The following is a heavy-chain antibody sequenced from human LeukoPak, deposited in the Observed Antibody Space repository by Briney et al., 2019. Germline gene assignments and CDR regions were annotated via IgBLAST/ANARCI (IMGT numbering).Heavy chain of an antibody. J-gene: IGHJ5*02. D-gene: IGHD3-10*01. CDR3: ARSDGEPPAWFDP. Sequence: PSETLSLTCTVSGGSISSSSYYWGWIRQPPGKGLEWIGSIYYSGSTYYNPSLKSRVTISVDTSKNQFSLKLSSVTAADTAVYYCARSDGEPPAWFDPWGQGTLVTVSS. CDR2: IYYSGST. V-gene: IGHV4-39*01. CDR1: GGSISSSSYY.